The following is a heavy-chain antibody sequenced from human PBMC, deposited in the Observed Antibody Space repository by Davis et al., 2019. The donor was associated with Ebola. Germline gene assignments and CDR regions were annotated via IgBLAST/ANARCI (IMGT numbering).Heavy chain of an antibody. D-gene: IGHD2-21*02. V-gene: IGHV3-21*01. CDR2: ISSSSSYI. Sequence: GESLKISCAASGFTFSSYSMNWVRQAPGKGLEWVSSISSSSSYIYYADSVKGRFTISRDNAKNSLYLQMNSLRAEDTAVYYCAKIASTVVTTDEDYWGQGTLVTVSS. CDR1: GFTFSSYS. J-gene: IGHJ4*02. CDR3: AKIASTVVTTDEDY.